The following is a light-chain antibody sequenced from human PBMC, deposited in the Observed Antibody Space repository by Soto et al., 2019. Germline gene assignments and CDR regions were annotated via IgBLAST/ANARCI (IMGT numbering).Light chain of an antibody. CDR3: CSYAGSSGSFTWV. CDR1: SSDVGTYNL. CDR2: EVS. Sequence: QSALTQPASVSGSPGQSITISCTGTSSDVGTYNLVSWYQQHPGKAPKVMIYEVSKRPSGVSDRLSGSKSGNTASLTISGLQAEDEADYYCCSYAGSSGSFTWVFGGGTKLTVL. J-gene: IGLJ3*02. V-gene: IGLV2-23*02.